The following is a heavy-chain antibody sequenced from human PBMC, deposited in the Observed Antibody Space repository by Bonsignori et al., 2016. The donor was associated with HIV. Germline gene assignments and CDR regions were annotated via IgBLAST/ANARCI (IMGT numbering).Heavy chain of an antibody. CDR1: GDTFTKSV. CDR3: ARGFSYCTGGACNSL. J-gene: IGHJ1*01. D-gene: IGHD2-8*02. CDR2: IIPTLPIA. V-gene: IGHV1-69*04. Sequence: QVQLVQSGAEVKKPGSSVKVSCKVSGDTFTKSVITWVRQAPGQGLEWMGRIIPTLPIANYAQKFQGRVTITADKSTNTAYMEMNSLRSEDTAIYYCARGFSYCTGGACNSLWGQGT.